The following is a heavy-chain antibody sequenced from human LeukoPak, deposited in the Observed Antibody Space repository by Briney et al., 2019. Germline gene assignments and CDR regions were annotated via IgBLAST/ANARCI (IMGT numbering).Heavy chain of an antibody. V-gene: IGHV1-2*02. CDR2: INPNSRDT. Sequence: GASVTVSCKASGYTFIGYYLHWVRQAPGQGLEGMGWINPNSRDTNYAKRFRGRVTMTRDTSISTGHMELGGLRSDDTAVYYCARDRTTIPVTTSFDYWGQGTLVTVSS. J-gene: IGHJ4*02. CDR3: ARDRTTIPVTTSFDY. D-gene: IGHD4-11*01. CDR1: GYTFIGYY.